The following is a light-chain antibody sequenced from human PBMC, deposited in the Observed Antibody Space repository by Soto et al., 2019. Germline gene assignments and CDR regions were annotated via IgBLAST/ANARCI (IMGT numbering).Light chain of an antibody. V-gene: IGKV1-39*01. CDR2: AAS. Sequence: DIHMSQSPSSLSASVGYRFTITCRASQSISTYFNWYQQKPGKAPNLLIYAASSLQSGVPSKLSGSGSGTDFTLTISSLQPEDFPTYYCQQSYSTDLFGQGTRLEIK. CDR3: QQSYSTDL. CDR1: QSISTY. J-gene: IGKJ5*01.